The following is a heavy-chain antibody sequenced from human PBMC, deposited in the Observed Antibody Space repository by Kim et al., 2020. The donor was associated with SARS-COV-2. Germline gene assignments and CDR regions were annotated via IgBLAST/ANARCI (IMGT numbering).Heavy chain of an antibody. CDR1: GGTFSSYA. V-gene: IGHV1-69*04. J-gene: IGHJ5*02. Sequence: SVKVSCKASGGTFSSYAISWVRQAPGQGLEWMGRIIPILGIANYAQKFQGRVTITADKSTSTAYMELSSLRSEDTAVYYCARGDYCSSTSCYAGEAAAGPPPWGQGTLVTVSS. CDR3: ARGDYCSSTSCYAGEAAAGPPP. D-gene: IGHD2-2*01. CDR2: IIPILGIA.